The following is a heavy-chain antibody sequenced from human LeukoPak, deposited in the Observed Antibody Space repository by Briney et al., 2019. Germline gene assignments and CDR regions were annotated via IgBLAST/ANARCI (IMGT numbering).Heavy chain of an antibody. J-gene: IGHJ2*01. CDR2: IYTSGST. V-gene: IGHV4-4*07. CDR3: ARTLGTPQQWLARGESWYFDL. Sequence: SETLSLTCTVSGGSISSYYWSWIRQPAGKGLEWIGRIYTSGSTNYNPSLKSRVTISVDKSKNQFSLKLSSVTAADTAVYYCARTLGTPQQWLARGESWYFDLWGRGTLVTVPS. D-gene: IGHD6-19*01. CDR1: GGSISSYY.